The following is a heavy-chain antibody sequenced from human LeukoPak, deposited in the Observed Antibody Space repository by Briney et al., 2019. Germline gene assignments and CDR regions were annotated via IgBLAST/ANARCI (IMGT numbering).Heavy chain of an antibody. CDR3: ARPLRYCSGGSCYRPRRTDYYMDV. J-gene: IGHJ6*03. D-gene: IGHD2-15*01. CDR2: INHSGST. Sequence: SETLSLTCAVYGGSFSGYYWSWIRQPPGKGLEWIGEINHSGSTNYNPSLKSRVTISVDTSKNQFSLKLSSVTAADTAVYYCARPLRYCSGGSCYRPRRTDYYMDVWGKGTTVTISS. V-gene: IGHV4-34*01. CDR1: GGSFSGYY.